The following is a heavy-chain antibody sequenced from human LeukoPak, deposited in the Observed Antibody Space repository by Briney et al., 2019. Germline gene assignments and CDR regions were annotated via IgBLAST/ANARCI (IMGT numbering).Heavy chain of an antibody. D-gene: IGHD1-20*01. Sequence: GGFLRLSCAASGFTFSSYAMSWVRQAPGKGLEWVSAISGSGGSTYYADSVKGRFTISRDNSKNTLYLQMNSLRAEDTAVYYCATLLNWNDGGDYWGQGTLVTVSS. CDR2: ISGSGGST. CDR1: GFTFSSYA. J-gene: IGHJ4*02. CDR3: ATLLNWNDGGDY. V-gene: IGHV3-23*01.